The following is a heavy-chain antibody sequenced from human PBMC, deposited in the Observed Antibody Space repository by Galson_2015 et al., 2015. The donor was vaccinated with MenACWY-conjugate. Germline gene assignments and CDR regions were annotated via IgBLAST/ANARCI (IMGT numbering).Heavy chain of an antibody. Sequence: SVKVSCKASGYTFSSYHTHWVRQAPGQGLEWMGIINPSGGGTSSAQKFQGRVTMTRDTSTSTVYMELSSLRSEDTAVYYCARVGYCSSPTCYLAFFDYWGQGTLVTVSS. CDR1: GYTFSSYH. V-gene: IGHV1-46*01. CDR3: ARVGYCSSPTCYLAFFDY. J-gene: IGHJ4*02. D-gene: IGHD2-2*01. CDR2: INPSGGGT.